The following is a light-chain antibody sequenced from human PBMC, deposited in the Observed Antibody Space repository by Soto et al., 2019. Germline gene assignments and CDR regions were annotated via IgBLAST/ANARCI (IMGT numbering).Light chain of an antibody. Sequence: QSVLTQPSSASGTPGQRVTISCSGSSSNIGGNPVNWYQQLPGTAPKLLIYSKNQRPSGVPDRFSGSKSGTSASLAISGLQSDAEADYYCASWDDSLDGYVFGTGTKVTVL. CDR2: SKN. CDR1: SSNIGGNP. CDR3: ASWDDSLDGYV. V-gene: IGLV1-44*01. J-gene: IGLJ1*01.